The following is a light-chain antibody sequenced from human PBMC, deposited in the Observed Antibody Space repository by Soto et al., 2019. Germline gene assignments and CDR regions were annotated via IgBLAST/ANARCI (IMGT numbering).Light chain of an antibody. V-gene: IGKV1-5*01. CDR1: QSIGSW. CDR2: DTS. J-gene: IGKJ1*01. Sequence: DIQMTQSPSTLSVSVGDRVTFTCRASQSIGSWLAWYQQKAGKAPKLLIYDTSSLPSGVSSRFRGSGSGTEFTLTLSSLQPDDFATYYCQQYDDSPLTFGQGTKVEI. CDR3: QQYDDSPLT.